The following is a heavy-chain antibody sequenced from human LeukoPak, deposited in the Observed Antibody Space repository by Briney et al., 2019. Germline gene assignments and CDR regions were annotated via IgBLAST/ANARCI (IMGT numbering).Heavy chain of an antibody. D-gene: IGHD3-16*01. Sequence: GRSLRLSCAASGFTFSSYAMHWVRQAPGKGLEWVAIISYDGSNKYYAESVKGRFTISRDNSKNTLYLQMNSLRVEDTSLYYCARGRGWVDHWGQGTLVTVSS. J-gene: IGHJ4*02. CDR1: GFTFSSYA. CDR3: ARGRGWVDH. CDR2: ISYDGSNK. V-gene: IGHV3-30*04.